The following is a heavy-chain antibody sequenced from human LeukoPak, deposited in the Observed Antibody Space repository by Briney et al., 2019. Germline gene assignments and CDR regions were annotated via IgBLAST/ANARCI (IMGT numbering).Heavy chain of an antibody. CDR2: ISAYNGNT. V-gene: IGHV1-18*01. J-gene: IGHJ6*02. D-gene: IGHD2-2*01. CDR1: GYTFTSYG. Sequence: ASVKVSCKASGYTFTSYGISWVRQAPGQGLEWMGWISAYNGNTNYAQKLQGRVTMTTDTSTSTAYMELRSLRSDDTAVYYCATRSTSWYYYGMDVWGQGTTVTVSS. CDR3: ATRSTSWYYYGMDV.